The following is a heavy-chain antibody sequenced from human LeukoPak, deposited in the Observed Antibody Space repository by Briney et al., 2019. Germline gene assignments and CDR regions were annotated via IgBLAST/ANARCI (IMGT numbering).Heavy chain of an antibody. CDR1: GFTFNNYW. D-gene: IGHD6-19*01. CDR3: TSGGAVAGLFLSAFDI. CDR2: INNDGSSA. Sequence: GGSLRLSCAASGFTFNNYWIHWVRQVPGKGLVWVSRINNDGSSASYVDSVKGRFTISRDNAKNTLFLQMNSLKTEDTAVYYCTSGGAVAGLFLSAFDIWGQGTMVTVSS. J-gene: IGHJ3*02. V-gene: IGHV3-74*01.